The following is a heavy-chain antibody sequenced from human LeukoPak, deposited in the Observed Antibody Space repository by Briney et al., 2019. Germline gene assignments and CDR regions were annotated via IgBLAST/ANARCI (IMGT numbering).Heavy chain of an antibody. CDR1: GFTFGDYA. CDR3: TKSGTAIVGTTAAYYFDY. D-gene: IGHD1-26*01. Sequence: PGGSLRLSCTASGFTFGDYAMSWVCQAPGKGLEWVGFIRSKAYGGTAEYAASVKGRFTISRDDSKSIAYLQMNSLKTEDTAVYYCTKSGTAIVGTTAAYYFDYWGQGTLVTVSS. J-gene: IGHJ4*02. CDR2: IRSKAYGGTA. V-gene: IGHV3-49*04.